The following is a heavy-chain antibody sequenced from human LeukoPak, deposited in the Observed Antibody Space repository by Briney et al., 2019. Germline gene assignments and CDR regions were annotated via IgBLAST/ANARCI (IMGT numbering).Heavy chain of an antibody. Sequence: GGSLRLSCAASGFTFSSYGMHWVRQAPGKGLEWVAGISYDGSNKYYAESVKGRFTISRDNSKNTLYLQMNSLRAEDTAVYYCAREDFGRRDMAFDYWGQGTLVTVSS. CDR3: AREDFGRRDMAFDY. J-gene: IGHJ4*02. V-gene: IGHV3-30*03. D-gene: IGHD3-3*01. CDR1: GFTFSSYG. CDR2: ISYDGSNK.